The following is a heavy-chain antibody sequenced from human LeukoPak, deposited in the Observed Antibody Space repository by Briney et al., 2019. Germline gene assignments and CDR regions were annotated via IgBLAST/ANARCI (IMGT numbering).Heavy chain of an antibody. D-gene: IGHD5-18*01. CDR2: ISYDGSNK. CDR1: GFTFSSYA. V-gene: IGHV3-30-3*01. Sequence: PRGSLRLSCAASGFTFSSYAMHWVRQAPGKGLEWVAVISYDGSNKYYADSVKGRFTISRDNSKNTLYLQMNSLRAEDTAVYYCARVRGYSYGRHFDYWGQGTLVTVSS. CDR3: ARVRGYSYGRHFDY. J-gene: IGHJ4*02.